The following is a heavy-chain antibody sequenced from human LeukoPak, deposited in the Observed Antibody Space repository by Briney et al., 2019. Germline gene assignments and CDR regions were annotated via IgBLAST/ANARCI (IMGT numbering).Heavy chain of an antibody. J-gene: IGHJ5*02. Sequence: PGGSLRLSCAASGFTFSSYSMNWVRQAPGKGLEWVSYISSSSSTIYYADSVKGRFTISRDNAKNSLYLQMNSLRAEDTAVYYCASLALDYYGSGSYYWRGWFDPWGQGTLVTVSS. CDR3: ASLALDYYGSGSYYWRGWFDP. CDR2: ISSSSSTI. D-gene: IGHD3-10*01. CDR1: GFTFSSYS. V-gene: IGHV3-48*04.